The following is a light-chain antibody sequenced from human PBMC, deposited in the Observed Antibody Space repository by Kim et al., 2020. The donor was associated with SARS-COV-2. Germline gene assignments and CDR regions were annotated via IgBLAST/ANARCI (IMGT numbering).Light chain of an antibody. CDR2: KAS. J-gene: IGKJ2*01. CDR1: QSISSW. Sequence: DIQMTQSPSTLSASVGDRATITCRASQSISSWLAWYQQKPGKAPNLLIYKASSLQSGVPSRFSASGSGTEFTLTISSLQPDDSATYYCQQYISYPVSFGQGPKLEI. CDR3: QQYISYPVS. V-gene: IGKV1-5*03.